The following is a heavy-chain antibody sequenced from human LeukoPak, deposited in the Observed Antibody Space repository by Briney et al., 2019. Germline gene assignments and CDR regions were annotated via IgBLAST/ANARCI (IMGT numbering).Heavy chain of an antibody. CDR1: GGSISSYY. CDR3: ARVRAVAGHYYFDY. Sequence: SETLSLTCTVSGGSISSYYWSWIRQPPGKGLEWIGYIYYSGSTNYNPSLKSRVTISVDTSKNQFSLKLSYVTAADTAVYYCARVRAVAGHYYFDYWGQGTLVTVSS. CDR2: IYYSGST. J-gene: IGHJ4*02. D-gene: IGHD6-19*01. V-gene: IGHV4-59*01.